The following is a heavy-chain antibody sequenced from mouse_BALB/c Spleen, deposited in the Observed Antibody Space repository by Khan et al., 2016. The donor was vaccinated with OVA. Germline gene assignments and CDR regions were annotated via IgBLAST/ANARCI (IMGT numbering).Heavy chain of an antibody. D-gene: IGHD2-1*01. J-gene: IGHJ3*01. Sequence: QIQLVQSGPELKKPGETVKMSCKASGYTFTNYGMNWMKQAPGKGLKWMGWINTYTGEPTYADDFKGRFAFSLETSASTAYLQINTLKNEDTATDFCARSNGNYWFGYWGQGTLVTVSA. CDR3: ARSNGNYWFGY. CDR1: GYTFTNYG. CDR2: INTYTGEP. V-gene: IGHV9-3-1*01.